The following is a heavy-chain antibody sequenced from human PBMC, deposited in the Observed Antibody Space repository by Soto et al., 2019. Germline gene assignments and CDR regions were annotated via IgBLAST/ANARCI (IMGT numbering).Heavy chain of an antibody. CDR1: GFTFISYA. J-gene: IGHJ4*02. D-gene: IGHD3-10*01. CDR3: AKGDSGSFDY. V-gene: IGHV3-23*01. CDR2: ITSASNT. Sequence: GGSLRLSCVASGFTFISYAMSWVRQAPGKGLEWVSVITSASNTYYADSVKGRFTISRDNSKNTLYLQMSSLRAEDTALYYCAKGDSGSFDYWGQRTLVTVSS.